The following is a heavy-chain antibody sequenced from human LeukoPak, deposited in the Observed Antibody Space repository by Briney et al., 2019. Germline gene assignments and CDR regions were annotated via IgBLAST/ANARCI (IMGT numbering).Heavy chain of an antibody. CDR3: ARDRDYDSSGYSYYFDY. D-gene: IGHD3-22*01. J-gene: IGHJ4*02. Sequence: KPGGSLRLSCAASGFTFSSYSMNWVRQAPGKGLEWVSSISSSSSYIYYADSVKGRFTISRDNAKNSLYLQMNSLRAEDTAVYYCARDRDYDSSGYSYYFDYWGQGTLVTVSS. CDR2: ISSSSSYI. V-gene: IGHV3-21*01. CDR1: GFTFSSYS.